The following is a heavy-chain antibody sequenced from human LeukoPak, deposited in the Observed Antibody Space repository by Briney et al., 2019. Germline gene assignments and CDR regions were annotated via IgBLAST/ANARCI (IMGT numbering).Heavy chain of an antibody. J-gene: IGHJ4*02. Sequence: GGSLRLSCAASGFTLSSYAMSWVRQAPGKGLEWVTAISDTGNTYHADSVKGRFTISRDSSKNTLFLQMNRLRPEDAAVYYCAKAPVTTCRGAFCYPFDYWGLGTLVTVSS. CDR2: ISDTGNT. V-gene: IGHV3-23*01. D-gene: IGHD2-15*01. CDR1: GFTLSSYA. CDR3: AKAPVTTCRGAFCYPFDY.